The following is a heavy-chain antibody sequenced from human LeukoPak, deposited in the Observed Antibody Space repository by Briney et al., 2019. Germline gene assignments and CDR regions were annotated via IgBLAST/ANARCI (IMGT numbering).Heavy chain of an antibody. Sequence: ASVKVSCKASGYTFTSYGISWVRQAPGQGLEWMGWISAYNGNTNYAQKLQGRVTMTTDTSTSTAYMELRSLRSDDTAVYYCARDPYSSGWYPGNWFDPWGQGTLVTVSS. CDR3: ARDPYSSGWYPGNWFDP. CDR1: GYTFTSYG. J-gene: IGHJ5*02. V-gene: IGHV1-18*01. D-gene: IGHD6-19*01. CDR2: ISAYNGNT.